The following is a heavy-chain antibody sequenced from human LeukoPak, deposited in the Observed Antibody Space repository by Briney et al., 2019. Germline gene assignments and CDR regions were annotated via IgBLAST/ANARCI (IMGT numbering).Heavy chain of an antibody. Sequence: PGGSLRLSCAASGFTFSSYFWMHWVRQAPGKGLVWVSRIKSDGGSSTYADSVKGRFTISRDNAKNSLYLQMNSLRAEDTAVYYCVRDLDLGGYSSFEYWGQGTLVTVSS. CDR2: IKSDGGSS. CDR3: VRDLDLGGYSSFEY. CDR1: GFTFSSYFW. V-gene: IGHV3-74*01. D-gene: IGHD4-23*01. J-gene: IGHJ4*02.